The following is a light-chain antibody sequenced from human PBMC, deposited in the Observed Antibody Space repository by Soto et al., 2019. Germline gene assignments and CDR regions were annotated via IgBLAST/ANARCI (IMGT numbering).Light chain of an antibody. V-gene: IGLV2-14*01. CDR2: SVR. CDR3: SSYTNSGTVL. Sequence: QSALTQPASVSGSPGQSITISCTGTSSDVGGYDYVSWYQQYAGKAPKLTIYSVRNRPSGVSNRFSGSKSGNTASLTISGLQPEDEADYFCSSYTNSGTVLFGGGTKLTVL. J-gene: IGLJ2*01. CDR1: SSDVGGYDY.